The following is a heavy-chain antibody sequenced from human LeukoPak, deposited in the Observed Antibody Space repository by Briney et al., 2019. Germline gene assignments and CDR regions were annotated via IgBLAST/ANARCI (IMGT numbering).Heavy chain of an antibody. J-gene: IGHJ3*02. V-gene: IGHV4-39*01. CDR1: GGSITSSIYY. D-gene: IGHD3-16*01. CDR3: ARGPWGDGFDI. Sequence: SETLSLTCTVSGGSITSSIYYWGWIRQPPGKGLEWIGNIYYSGTTNYNSSLKSRVTISVDTSKNQFSLKLTSVTAADTAIYYCARGPWGDGFDIWGQGTMVTVSS. CDR2: IYYSGTT.